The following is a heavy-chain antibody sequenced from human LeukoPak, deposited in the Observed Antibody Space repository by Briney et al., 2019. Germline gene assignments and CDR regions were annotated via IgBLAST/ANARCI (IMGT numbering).Heavy chain of an antibody. J-gene: IGHJ4*02. Sequence: PSETLSLTCTVSGGSISSYYWSWIRQPPGKGLEWIGYIYYSGSTNYNPSLKSRVTISVDTSKNQFSLKLSSVTAADTAVYYCARDHCSSTSCYQTDWGQGTLVIVSS. V-gene: IGHV4-59*01. CDR2: IYYSGST. D-gene: IGHD2-2*01. CDR3: ARDHCSSTSCYQTD. CDR1: GGSISSYY.